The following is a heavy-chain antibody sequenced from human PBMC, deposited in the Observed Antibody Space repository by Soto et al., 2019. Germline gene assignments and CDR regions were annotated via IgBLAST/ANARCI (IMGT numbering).Heavy chain of an antibody. D-gene: IGHD5-12*01. CDR1: GGSISSGGYS. CDR3: AAGGGLPRYY. CDR2: IYHSGST. J-gene: IGHJ4*02. Sequence: QLQLQESGSGLVKPSQTLSLTCAVSGGSISSGGYSWSWIRQPPGKGLEWIGYIYHSGSTDYTPSLKRRVTISLDRSKNQFSLKLSSVTAADTAVYYCAAGGGLPRYYWGQGTLVTVSS. V-gene: IGHV4-30-2*01.